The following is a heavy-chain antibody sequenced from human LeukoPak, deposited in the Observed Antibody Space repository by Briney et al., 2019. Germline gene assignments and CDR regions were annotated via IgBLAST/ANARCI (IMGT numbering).Heavy chain of an antibody. CDR2: IYYSGST. J-gene: IGHJ6*02. V-gene: IGHV4-59*08. CDR3: ARLRLLYYGMDV. CDR1: GGSISSYY. Sequence: SETLSLTCTVSGGSISSYYWSWIRQPPGKGLEWIGYIYYSGSTNYNPSLKSRVTISVDTSKNQFSLKLSSVTAADTAVYYCARLRLLYYGMDVWGQGTTVTVFS. D-gene: IGHD3-10*01.